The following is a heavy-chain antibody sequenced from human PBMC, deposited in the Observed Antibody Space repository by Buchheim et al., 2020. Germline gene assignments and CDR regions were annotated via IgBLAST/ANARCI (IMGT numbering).Heavy chain of an antibody. CDR1: GFTFSSYW. CDR2: INQDGSEK. Sequence: EVQLVESGGGLVQPGGSLRLSCAASGFTFSSYWMTWVRQAPGKGLEWVANINQDGSEKFYVDSVKGRFTISRDNAEKSLYLQMNNLGAEDTAVYYCAKDLGGGDSSGIPWGQGTL. J-gene: IGHJ5*02. V-gene: IGHV3-7*03. D-gene: IGHD3-22*01. CDR3: AKDLGGGDSSGIP.